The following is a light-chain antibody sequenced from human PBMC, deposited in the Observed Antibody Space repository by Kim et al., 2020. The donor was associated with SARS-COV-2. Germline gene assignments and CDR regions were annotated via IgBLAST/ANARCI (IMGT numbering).Light chain of an antibody. V-gene: IGKV3-11*01. CDR1: QSVGTY. CDR3: QQRT. CDR2: DAS. J-gene: IGKJ4*01. Sequence: PATLSWSPGERAHLPCRASQSVGTYLAWYQHKPGQAPRLLIYDASNRATGIPARFSGSGSGTDFTLTISSLEPEDFAVYYCQQRTFGGGTKVDIK.